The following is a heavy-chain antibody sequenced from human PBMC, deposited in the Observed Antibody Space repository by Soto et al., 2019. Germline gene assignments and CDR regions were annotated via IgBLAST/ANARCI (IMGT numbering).Heavy chain of an antibody. CDR2: INHSGST. D-gene: IGHD2-15*01. V-gene: IGHV4-4*02. CDR1: GGSISSSNY. CDR3: ARRPGPLYCSGGSCYNSWFDP. Sequence: SETLSLTCAVSGGSISSSNYWSWIRQPPGKGLEWIGEINHSGSTNYNPSLKSRVTISVDTSKNQFSLKLSSVTAADTAVYYCARRPGPLYCSGGSCYNSWFDPWGQGTLVTVSS. J-gene: IGHJ5*02.